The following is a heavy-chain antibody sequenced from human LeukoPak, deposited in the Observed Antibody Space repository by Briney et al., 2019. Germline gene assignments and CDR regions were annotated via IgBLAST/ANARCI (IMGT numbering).Heavy chain of an antibody. V-gene: IGHV3-21*01. CDR2: ISSSSDYI. CDR3: ARDTRVYCSSTSCRMFDY. Sequence: GGSLRLSCAASGFTFNNYIMNWVRQAPGKGLEWVSSISSSSDYIYYADSVKGRFTISRDNAKNSLYLQMNSLRAEDTAVYYCARDTRVYCSSTSCRMFDYWGQGTLVTVSS. CDR1: GFTFNNYI. D-gene: IGHD2-2*01. J-gene: IGHJ4*02.